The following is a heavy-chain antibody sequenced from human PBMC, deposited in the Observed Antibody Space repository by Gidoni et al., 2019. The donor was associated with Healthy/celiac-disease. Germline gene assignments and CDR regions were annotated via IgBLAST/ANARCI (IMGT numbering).Heavy chain of an antibody. D-gene: IGHD2-15*01. Sequence: HWVRQAPGQGLEWMGWINPNSGGTNYAQKFQGWVTMTRDTSISTAYMELSRLRSDDTAVYYCARFLAYCSGGSCSGLDYWGQGTLVTVSS. CDR2: INPNSGGT. V-gene: IGHV1-2*04. CDR3: ARFLAYCSGGSCSGLDY. J-gene: IGHJ4*02.